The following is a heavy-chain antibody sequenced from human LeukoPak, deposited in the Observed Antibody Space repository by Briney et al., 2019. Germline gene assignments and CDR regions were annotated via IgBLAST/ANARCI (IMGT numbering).Heavy chain of an antibody. V-gene: IGHV4-39*01. D-gene: IGHD3-22*01. Sequence: SETLSLTCTASGGSISSSSYYWGWIGQPPGKGLEWIGSIYYSGSTYYNPSLKGRVTISVDTSKNQFSLKLSSVTAADTAVYYCARHFETGGYYYDSSGYPDYWGQGTLVTVSS. J-gene: IGHJ4*02. CDR1: GGSISSSSYY. CDR2: IYYSGST. CDR3: ARHFETGGYYYDSSGYPDY.